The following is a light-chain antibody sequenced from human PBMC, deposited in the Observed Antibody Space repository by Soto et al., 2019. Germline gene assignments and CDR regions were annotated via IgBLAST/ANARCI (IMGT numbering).Light chain of an antibody. CDR3: SSYTSSSTYV. J-gene: IGLJ1*01. Sequence: SALPQAASGYGSPGQSITISCTGTSSDVGGYNYVSWYQQHPGKAPKLMIYDVSNRPSGVSNRFSGSKSGNTASLTISGLQAEDEADYYCSSYTSSSTYVFGTGTKVTVL. CDR2: DVS. V-gene: IGLV2-14*01. CDR1: SSDVGGYNY.